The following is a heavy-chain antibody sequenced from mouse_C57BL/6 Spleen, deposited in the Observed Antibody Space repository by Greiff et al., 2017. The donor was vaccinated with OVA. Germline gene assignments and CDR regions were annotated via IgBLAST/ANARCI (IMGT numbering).Heavy chain of an antibody. D-gene: IGHD4-1*01. CDR1: GYAFSSSW. CDR3: ARESNWEGY. J-gene: IGHJ2*01. Sequence: QVQLQQSGPELVKPGASVKISCKASGYAFSSSWMNWVKQRPGKGLEWIGRIYPGDGDTNYNEKFKSKATLTVDESSSTAYMQLSSLTSEDSAVYYCARESNWEGYWGQGTTLTVSS. CDR2: IYPGDGDT. V-gene: IGHV1-82*01.